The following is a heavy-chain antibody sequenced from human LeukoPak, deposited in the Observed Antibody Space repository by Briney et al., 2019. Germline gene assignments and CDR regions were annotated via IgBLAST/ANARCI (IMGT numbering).Heavy chain of an antibody. J-gene: IGHJ3*02. Sequence: ASVKVSCKASGYTFTSYDISWVRQASGQGLEWVGWMNPNSGNTAYAQKFQGRVTMTRDTSVSTAYLELSSLRSEDTAVCYCARDPTVKDGSDIWGRGTMVTVSS. CDR1: GYTFTSYD. CDR2: MNPNSGNT. D-gene: IGHD4-11*01. CDR3: ARDPTVKDGSDI. V-gene: IGHV1-8*01.